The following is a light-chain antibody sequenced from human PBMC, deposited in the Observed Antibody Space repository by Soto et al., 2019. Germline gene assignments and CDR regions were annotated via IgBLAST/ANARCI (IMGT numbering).Light chain of an antibody. CDR3: SSYADTNNLV. V-gene: IGLV2-8*01. CDR2: EVT. Sequence: QSALTQPPSASGSPGQSVTISCNGTGSDVASYDYVSWYQQHPGKAPKLIIYEVTKRPSGVPDRFSASKSGTTASLTVSGLQAEDEADYYCSSYADTNNLVFGGGTKLTVL. CDR1: GSDVASYDY. J-gene: IGLJ2*01.